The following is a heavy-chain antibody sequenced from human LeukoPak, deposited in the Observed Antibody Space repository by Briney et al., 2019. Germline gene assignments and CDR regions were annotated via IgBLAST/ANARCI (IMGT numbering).Heavy chain of an antibody. CDR3: AKSGGYGLIDY. Sequence: PSETLSLTCAVSGASISGSGYYWGWIRQPPGKGLEWIGNIYSSGSTYYNASLQSRVTISIDTSKNQFSLRPNSMTAADTAMYYCAKSGGYGLIDYWGQGTRVTVSS. V-gene: IGHV4-39*01. D-gene: IGHD1-26*01. CDR1: GASISGSGYY. J-gene: IGHJ4*02. CDR2: IYSSGST.